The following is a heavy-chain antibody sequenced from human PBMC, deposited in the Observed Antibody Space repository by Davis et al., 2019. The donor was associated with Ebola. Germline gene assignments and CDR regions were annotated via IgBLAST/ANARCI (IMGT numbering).Heavy chain of an antibody. CDR3: ATVAAAVLSY. J-gene: IGHJ4*02. D-gene: IGHD6-13*01. V-gene: IGHV3-30*03. CDR1: GFTVSTNY. CDR2: ISYDGSNK. Sequence: GESLKISCAASGFTVSTNYMSWVRQAPGKGLEWVAVISYDGSNKYYADSVKGRFTISRDNSKNTLYLQMNSLRDEDTAVYYCATVAAAVLSYWGQGTLVTVSS.